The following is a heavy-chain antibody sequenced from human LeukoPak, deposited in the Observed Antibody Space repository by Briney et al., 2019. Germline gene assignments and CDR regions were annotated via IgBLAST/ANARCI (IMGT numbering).Heavy chain of an antibody. CDR3: AKDLRPLRSAPDAFDI. V-gene: IGHV3-23*01. D-gene: IGHD4-17*01. Sequence: GGSLRLSCAASGFTFDDYGMSWVRQAPGKGLEWVSGISGNGGSTYYADSVKGRFTISRDNSKNTLYLQMNSLRAEDTAVYYCAKDLRPLRSAPDAFDIWGQGTMVTVSS. J-gene: IGHJ3*02. CDR1: GFTFDDYG. CDR2: ISGNGGST.